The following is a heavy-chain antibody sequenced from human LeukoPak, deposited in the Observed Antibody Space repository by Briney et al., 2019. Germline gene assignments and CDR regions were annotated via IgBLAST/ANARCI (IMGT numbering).Heavy chain of an antibody. D-gene: IGHD1-26*01. V-gene: IGHV1-46*01. J-gene: IGHJ4*02. CDR1: GYTFTSYY. Sequence: ASVTVSCKASGYTFTSYYMHWVRQAPGQGLEWMGIINPSGGSTSYAQKFQGRVTISVDTSKNQFSLELSSVTAADTAVYYCAREVVGTGLRGYWGQGTLVTVSS. CDR2: INPSGGST. CDR3: AREVVGTGLRGY.